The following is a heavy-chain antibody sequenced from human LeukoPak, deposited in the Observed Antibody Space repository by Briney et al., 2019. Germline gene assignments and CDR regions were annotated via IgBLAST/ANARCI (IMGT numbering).Heavy chain of an antibody. Sequence: ASVKVSCRASGYTFTSYAMNWVRPAPGQGLAWMGWINNNTGNPTYAQGFTGRFVFSLDTSVSTVYLQISSLKAEDTAEYYCARDSRWPRYNYWGQGTLVTVSS. CDR2: INNNTGNP. CDR1: GYTFTSYA. V-gene: IGHV7-4-1*02. J-gene: IGHJ4*02. D-gene: IGHD5-12*01. CDR3: ARDSRWPRYNY.